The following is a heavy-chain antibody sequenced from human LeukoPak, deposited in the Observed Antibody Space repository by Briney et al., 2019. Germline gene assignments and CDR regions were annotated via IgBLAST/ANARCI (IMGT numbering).Heavy chain of an antibody. CDR1: GFTFSGYS. V-gene: IGHV3-48*02. CDR2: ISSSSITI. CDR3: ARDRGDFDY. Sequence: GGSLRLSCVASGFTFSGYSMNWVRQAPWKGLEWISYISSSSITIYYADSVKGRFTISRDNAKNSLYLQMNRLRDEDTAVYYCARDRGDFDYWGQGTLVTVSS. J-gene: IGHJ4*02. D-gene: IGHD3-10*01.